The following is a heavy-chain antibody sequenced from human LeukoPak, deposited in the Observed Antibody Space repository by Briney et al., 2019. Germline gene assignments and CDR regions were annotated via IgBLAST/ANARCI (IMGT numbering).Heavy chain of an antibody. J-gene: IGHJ2*01. CDR2: IYSGGST. CDR3: ARDSFGSWYFDL. V-gene: IGHV3-53*01. CDR1: GFTVSSNY. D-gene: IGHD3-10*01. Sequence: PGGSLRLSCAASGFTVSSNYMSWVRQAPGRGLEWVSVIYSGGSTYYADSVKGRFTISRDNSKNTLYLQMNSLRAEDTAVYYCARDSFGSWYFDLWGRGTLVTVSS.